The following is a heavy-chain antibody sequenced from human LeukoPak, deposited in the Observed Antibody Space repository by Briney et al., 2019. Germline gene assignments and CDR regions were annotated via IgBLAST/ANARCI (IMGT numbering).Heavy chain of an antibody. CDR1: GFTFRRYW. CDR3: ARAPTGGSYFDY. Sequence: GGSLRLSXAASGFTFRRYWMHWVRQAPGQGLVWVSRINSDGSITTYADSVKGRFTISRDNAKNTLYLQLNSLRAEDTAVYYCARAPTGGSYFDYWGQGSLVTVSS. CDR2: INSDGSIT. V-gene: IGHV3-74*01. D-gene: IGHD1-26*01. J-gene: IGHJ4*02.